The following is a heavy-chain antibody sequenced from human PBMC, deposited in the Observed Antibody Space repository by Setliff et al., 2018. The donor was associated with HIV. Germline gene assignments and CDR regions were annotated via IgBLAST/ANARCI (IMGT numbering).Heavy chain of an antibody. J-gene: IGHJ3*02. CDR3: ARARKASSGWCDAFDI. CDR2: INHSGST. Sequence: ASETLSLTCAVYGGSFSGYYWSWIRQPPGKGLEWIGEINHSGSTNYNPSLKSRVTISVDTSKNQFSLKLSSVTAADTAVYYCARARKASSGWCDAFDIWGQGTMVTVSS. D-gene: IGHD6-19*01. CDR1: GGSFSGYY. V-gene: IGHV4-34*01.